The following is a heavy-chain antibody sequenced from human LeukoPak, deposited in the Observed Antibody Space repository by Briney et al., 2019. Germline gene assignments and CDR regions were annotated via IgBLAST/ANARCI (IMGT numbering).Heavy chain of an antibody. V-gene: IGHV1-18*01. Sequence: GASVKVSCKASGYTFTSYGLSWVLQAPGHGLEWMGWISAYNGNTNYAQKLQGRVTLTTDTSTSTAYMELRSLRSDDTAVYYCARAAYSGRSPYYFDYWGQGTLVTVSS. D-gene: IGHD1-26*01. CDR2: ISAYNGNT. CDR1: GYTFTSYG. CDR3: ARAAYSGRSPYYFDY. J-gene: IGHJ4*02.